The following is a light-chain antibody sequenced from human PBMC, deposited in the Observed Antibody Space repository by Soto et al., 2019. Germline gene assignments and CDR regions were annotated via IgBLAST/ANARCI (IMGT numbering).Light chain of an antibody. CDR3: SSYTRSSTHWV. V-gene: IGLV2-14*01. CDR1: SSDVGGYNY. CDR2: EVS. J-gene: IGLJ3*02. Sequence: QSALTQPASVSGSPGQSITISCTGTSSDVGGYNYVSWYQQHPGKAPKLMIYEVSNRPSGVSNRFSGSKSGNTASLTISGLQAEDEADYYCSSYTRSSTHWVFGRGTKLTVL.